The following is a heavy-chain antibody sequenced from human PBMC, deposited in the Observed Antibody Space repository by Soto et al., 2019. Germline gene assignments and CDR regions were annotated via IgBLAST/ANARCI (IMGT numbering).Heavy chain of an antibody. J-gene: IGHJ4*02. V-gene: IGHV4-31*03. D-gene: IGHD3-10*01. CDR1: GASISSGNYY. Sequence: QVQLQESGPGLMKPSQTLSLTCSVSGASISSGNYYWGWIRQHPGKGLEWIGYIYYTGSTYYNPALRSRITISEDMSKNHFSLRLSSVTAADTAVYYCARGREEAGGPFDYWGQGTLVTVSS. CDR3: ARGREEAGGPFDY. CDR2: IYYTGST.